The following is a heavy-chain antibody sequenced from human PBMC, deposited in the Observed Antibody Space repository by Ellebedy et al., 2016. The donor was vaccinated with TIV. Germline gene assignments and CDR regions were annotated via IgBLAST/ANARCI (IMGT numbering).Heavy chain of an antibody. D-gene: IGHD3-16*01. CDR3: AGGDISTAPAGERNWFDP. J-gene: IGHJ5*02. CDR2: IYYSGST. CDR1: GASMGSYY. Sequence: SETLSLTCTVSGASMGSYYWNWIRQPPGKGLEYIGYIYYSGSTNYNPSLKSRVTISVDRAKGQFSLRLTSVTAADTAVYYCAGGDISTAPAGERNWFDPWGQGTLVTVSS. V-gene: IGHV4-59*01.